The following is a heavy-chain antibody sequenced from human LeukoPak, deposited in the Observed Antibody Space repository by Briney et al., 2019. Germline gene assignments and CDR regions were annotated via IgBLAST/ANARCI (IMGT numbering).Heavy chain of an antibody. Sequence: ASVKVSCKASGYTFTSYDINWVRQATGQGLEWMGWISTYDSDTYYAQKLQGRVTLTTDRATTTAHMELRSLRSDDTAIYYCARHYCSGDSCYGVFDFWGQGSLVTVS. D-gene: IGHD2-15*01. CDR3: ARHYCSGDSCYGVFDF. V-gene: IGHV1-18*01. CDR2: ISTYDSDT. CDR1: GYTFTSYD. J-gene: IGHJ4*02.